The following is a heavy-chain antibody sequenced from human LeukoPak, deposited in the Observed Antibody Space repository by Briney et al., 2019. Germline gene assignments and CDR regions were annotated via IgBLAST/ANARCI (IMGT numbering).Heavy chain of an antibody. J-gene: IGHJ4*02. Sequence: SETLSLTCTVSGESMSGFYWNWIRQPPGKGLEWIGYMHYTGSTNYNPSLKSRVTISIDTSKNQFSLKLSSVTAADTAVYYCARGLARLVGVDYWGQGTLVTVSS. CDR3: ARGLARLVGVDY. D-gene: IGHD3-9*01. CDR1: GESMSGFY. V-gene: IGHV4-59*08. CDR2: MHYTGST.